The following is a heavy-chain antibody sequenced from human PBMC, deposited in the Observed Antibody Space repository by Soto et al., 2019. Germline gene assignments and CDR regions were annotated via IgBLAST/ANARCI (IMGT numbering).Heavy chain of an antibody. V-gene: IGHV4-59*01. D-gene: IGHD5-18*01. J-gene: IGHJ4*02. Sequence: ASETLSLTCTVSGGSISSYYWSWIRQPPGKGLEWIGYIYYSGSTNYNPSLKSRVTISVDTSKNQFSLKLSSVTAADTAVYYCARRGYSLFDYWGQGTLVTVSS. CDR2: IYYSGST. CDR3: ARRGYSLFDY. CDR1: GGSISSYY.